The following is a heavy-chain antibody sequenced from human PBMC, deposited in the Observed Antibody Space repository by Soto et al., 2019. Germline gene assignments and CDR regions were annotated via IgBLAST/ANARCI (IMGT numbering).Heavy chain of an antibody. CDR3: AKQDCISTSCQPYYYGMDV. CDR2: ISYDGSNK. D-gene: IGHD2-2*01. Sequence: QVQLVESGGGVVQPGRSLRLSCAASGFTFSSYGMHWVRQAPGKGLEWVAVISYDGSNKYYADSVKGRFTISRDNSXNXLXQQMNSLRAEDTAVYYCAKQDCISTSCQPYYYGMDVWGQGTTVTVSS. J-gene: IGHJ6*02. CDR1: GFTFSSYG. V-gene: IGHV3-30*18.